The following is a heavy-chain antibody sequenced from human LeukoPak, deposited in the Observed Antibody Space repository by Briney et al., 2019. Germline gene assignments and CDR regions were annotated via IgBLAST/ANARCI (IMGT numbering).Heavy chain of an antibody. D-gene: IGHD3-3*01. CDR1: GFTFSSYG. Sequence: PGGSLRLSCAASGFTFSSYGMHWVRQAPGKGLEWVALISYGGSNKYYADSVKGRFTISRDNSKNTLYLQMNSLRAEDTAVYYCAKVLWSGRYTDYWGQGTLVTVSS. J-gene: IGHJ4*02. CDR2: ISYGGSNK. CDR3: AKVLWSGRYTDY. V-gene: IGHV3-30*18.